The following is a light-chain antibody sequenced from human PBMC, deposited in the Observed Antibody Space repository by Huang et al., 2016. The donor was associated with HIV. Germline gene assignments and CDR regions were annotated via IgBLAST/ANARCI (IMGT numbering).Light chain of an antibody. CDR3: QQRSDWLS. V-gene: IGKV3-11*01. CDR1: QSIGDN. CDR2: DAS. Sequence: IVLTQSPATLSFFPGQRVTLSCRASQSIGDNLAWYQHKPGQSPKLLLYDASHRVTGIPDRFRGGGSGTDFTLTISSLEPEDFAVYYCQQRSDWLSFGGGTRV. J-gene: IGKJ4*01.